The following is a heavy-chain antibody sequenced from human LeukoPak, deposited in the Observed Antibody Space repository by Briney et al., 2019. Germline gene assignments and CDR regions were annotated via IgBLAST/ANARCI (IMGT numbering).Heavy chain of an antibody. CDR1: GYTFTSSG. CDR2: ISAYNGNT. J-gene: IGHJ6*02. V-gene: IGHV1-18*01. Sequence: GASVKVSCKASGYTFTSSGISWVRQAPGQGLEWMGWISAYNGNTNYAQKLQGRVTMTTDTSTSTAYMELRSLRSDDTAVYYCARDRNHYYGSGSRRSGMDVWGQGTTVTVSS. CDR3: ARDRNHYYGSGSRRSGMDV. D-gene: IGHD3-10*01.